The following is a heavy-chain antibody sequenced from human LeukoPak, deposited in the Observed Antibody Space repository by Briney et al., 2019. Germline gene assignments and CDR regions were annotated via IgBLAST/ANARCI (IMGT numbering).Heavy chain of an antibody. D-gene: IGHD6-19*01. V-gene: IGHV3-23*01. J-gene: IGHJ4*02. CDR2: ISGSGITT. CDR3: AKDRISNDWYQVWSPAESDS. CDR1: GFTFSSYA. Sequence: DPGGSLRLSCVASGFTFSSYAMNWVRQAPGKGLEWVSVISGSGITTYYADSVKGRFTISRDNSKNTLYLQMNSLRAVDTAVYFCAKDRISNDWYQVWSPAESDSWGQGTLVTVSS.